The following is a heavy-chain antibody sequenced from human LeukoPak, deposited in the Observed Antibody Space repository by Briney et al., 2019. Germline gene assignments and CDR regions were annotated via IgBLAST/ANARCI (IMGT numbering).Heavy chain of an antibody. CDR3: AKDTRDPLGAFDI. CDR2: ISGSGSST. Sequence: GGSLRLSCAASGFTFSSYGMSWVRQAPGKGLEWVSAISGSGSSTYYAASVKGRFTISRDNSKNTLYLQMNSLRAEDTAVYYCAKDTRDPLGAFDIWGQGTMVTVSS. CDR1: GFTFSSYG. D-gene: IGHD3-16*01. J-gene: IGHJ3*02. V-gene: IGHV3-23*01.